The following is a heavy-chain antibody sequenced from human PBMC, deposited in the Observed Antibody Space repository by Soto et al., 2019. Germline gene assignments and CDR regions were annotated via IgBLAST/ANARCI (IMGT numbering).Heavy chain of an antibody. D-gene: IGHD2-21*02. J-gene: IGHJ3*02. CDR3: GRGHEDDRDSDAFDI. V-gene: IGHV1-69*15. CDR1: GGSFSSSA. Sequence: QVQLVQSGAEVKKPVSSVKVSCKASGGSFSSSAINWLRQAPGQGPEWMGNILPVFGTADYAQKFQGSVAITAADSTRAAYMELLSLRSEDTAVYYCGRGHEDDRDSDAFDIWVQGKVVSVSS. CDR2: ILPVFGTA.